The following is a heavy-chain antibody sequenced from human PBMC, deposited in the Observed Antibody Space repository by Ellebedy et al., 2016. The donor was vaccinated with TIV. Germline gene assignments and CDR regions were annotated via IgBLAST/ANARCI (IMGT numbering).Heavy chain of an antibody. D-gene: IGHD3-22*01. J-gene: IGHJ4*02. CDR2: IKQDGSEK. V-gene: IGHV3-7*01. Sequence: GGSLRLSXAASGFTFSSYWMSWVRQAPGKGLEWVANIKQDGSEKYYVDSVKGRFTISRDNAKNSLYLQMNSLRAEDTAVYYCARGVDYYDSSDFDYWGQGTLVTVSS. CDR1: GFTFSSYW. CDR3: ARGVDYYDSSDFDY.